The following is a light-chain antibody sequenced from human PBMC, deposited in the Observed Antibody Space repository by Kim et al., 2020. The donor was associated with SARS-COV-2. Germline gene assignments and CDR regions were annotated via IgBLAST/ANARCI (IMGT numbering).Light chain of an antibody. CDR1: QDISNW. CDR3: QRADSFPLG. CDR2: AAS. Sequence: ASVGDRVTITCRASQDISNWLTWYQQKPGKAPKLLISAASSLQSGVPSMFSGSGSGTDFTLTISSLQPEDFASYYCQRADSFPLGFGEGTKVDIK. J-gene: IGKJ4*01. V-gene: IGKV1-12*01.